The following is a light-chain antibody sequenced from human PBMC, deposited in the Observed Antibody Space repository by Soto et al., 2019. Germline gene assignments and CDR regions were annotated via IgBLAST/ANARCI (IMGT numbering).Light chain of an antibody. CDR3: QHYGSSPST. J-gene: IGKJ1*01. Sequence: IVLTQSPATLSLSPWQRATLSCRASQSVSSYLAWYQQKPGQAPRLLIYDASHRATGIPARFSASGSGTDFTLTITPLEPEDFAVYYCQHYGSSPSTFGRGTKVDIK. CDR1: QSVSSY. V-gene: IGKV3-11*01. CDR2: DAS.